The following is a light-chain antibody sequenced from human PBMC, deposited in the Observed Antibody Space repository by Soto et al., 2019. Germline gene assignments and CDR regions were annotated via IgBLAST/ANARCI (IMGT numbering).Light chain of an antibody. Sequence: QSVLTQPPSASGTPGQRVTISCSGSSSNIESNTVTWYQQLPGTAPKLVIYSNHDRPSGVPDRFSGSTSGTSASLVIRGLQSEDEADYYCAAWDDSLNGYVFGGGTKVTVL. CDR3: AAWDDSLNGYV. V-gene: IGLV1-44*01. CDR1: SSNIESNT. J-gene: IGLJ1*01. CDR2: SNH.